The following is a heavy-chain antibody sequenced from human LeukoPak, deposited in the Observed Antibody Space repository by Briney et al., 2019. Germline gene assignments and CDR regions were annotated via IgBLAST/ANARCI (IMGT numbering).Heavy chain of an antibody. CDR3: ARGAPYGTYYMDV. CDR1: GYTFTSYD. V-gene: IGHV1-8*01. D-gene: IGHD1-1*01. CDR2: MNPNSGNT. Sequence: GASVKVSCKASGYTFTSYDINWVRQAPGQGLEWMGWMNPNSGNTGYAQTFQGRVTITRNTSISTAYMQMSSLRSEDTAVYYCARGAPYGTYYMDVWRKGTTVTVSS. J-gene: IGHJ6*03.